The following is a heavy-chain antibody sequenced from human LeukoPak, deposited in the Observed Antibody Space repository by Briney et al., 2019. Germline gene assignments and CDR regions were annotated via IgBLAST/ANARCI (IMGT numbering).Heavy chain of an antibody. V-gene: IGHV3-21*01. J-gene: IGHJ4*02. CDR3: ARDRGSTGGPFDY. D-gene: IGHD1-1*01. CDR1: GFTFSGYS. CDR2: ISSSSSYI. Sequence: GGSLRLSCAASGFTFSGYSMNWVRQAPGKGLEWVSSISSSSSYIYHADSVKGRFTISRDNAKNSLYLQMNSLRVEDTAVYYCARDRGSTGGPFDYWGQGTLVTVSS.